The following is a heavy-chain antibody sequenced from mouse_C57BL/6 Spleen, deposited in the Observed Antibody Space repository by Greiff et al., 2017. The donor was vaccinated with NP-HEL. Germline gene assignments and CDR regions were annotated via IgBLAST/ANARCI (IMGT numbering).Heavy chain of an antibody. J-gene: IGHJ3*01. CDR3: ARRELLLRP. CDR2: INPNNGGT. Sequence: EVQLQQSGPELVKPGASVKISCKASGYTFTDYYMNWVKQSHGKSLEWIGDINPNNGGTSYNQKFKGTATLTVDKSSSTAYMERRSLTSEDSAVYYCARRELLLRPWGQGTLVTVSA. CDR1: GYTFTDYY. V-gene: IGHV1-26*01. D-gene: IGHD1-1*01.